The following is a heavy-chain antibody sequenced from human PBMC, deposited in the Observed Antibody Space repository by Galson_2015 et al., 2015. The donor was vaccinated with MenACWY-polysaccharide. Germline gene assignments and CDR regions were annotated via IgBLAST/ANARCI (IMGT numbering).Heavy chain of an antibody. J-gene: IGHJ4*02. CDR1: GFSLSTSGVG. CDR2: IYWDDDK. Sequence: PALVKPTQTLTLTCTFSGFSLSTSGVGVGWIRQPPGKALEWLALIYWDDDKRYSPSLKSRLTITKDTSKNQVLLTMTNMDPVDTATYYCAHRHTYSGGYCFDYWGQGTLVTVSS. D-gene: IGHD3-22*01. V-gene: IGHV2-5*02. CDR3: AHRHTYSGGYCFDY.